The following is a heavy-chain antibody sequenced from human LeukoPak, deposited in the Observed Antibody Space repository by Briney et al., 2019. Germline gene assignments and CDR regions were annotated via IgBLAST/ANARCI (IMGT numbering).Heavy chain of an antibody. CDR3: AKDPDIVVVPAAPYGMDV. J-gene: IGHJ6*02. Sequence: PGGSLRLSCAASGFTFSSYAMSWVRQAPGKGLEWVSAISGSGGSTYYADSVKGRFTISRDNSKNTLYLQMNSLRAEDTAVYYCAKDPDIVVVPAAPYGMDVWGQGTTVTVPS. CDR2: ISGSGGST. V-gene: IGHV3-23*01. D-gene: IGHD2-2*01. CDR1: GFTFSSYA.